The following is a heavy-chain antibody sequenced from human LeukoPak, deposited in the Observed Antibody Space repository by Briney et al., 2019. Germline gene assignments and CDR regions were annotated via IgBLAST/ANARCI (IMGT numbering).Heavy chain of an antibody. V-gene: IGHV6-1*01. Sequence: SQTLSLTCAISGDSVFSNSAAWNWIRQSPSRGLEWLGRTYYRSKWYNDYAVSVKSRISISPDTSKNQFSLQLNSVSPEDTAMYYCARALRYSSGWALDYWGQGTLVTVSS. CDR3: ARALRYSSGWALDY. CDR2: TYYRSKWYN. J-gene: IGHJ4*02. CDR1: GDSVFSNSAA. D-gene: IGHD6-19*01.